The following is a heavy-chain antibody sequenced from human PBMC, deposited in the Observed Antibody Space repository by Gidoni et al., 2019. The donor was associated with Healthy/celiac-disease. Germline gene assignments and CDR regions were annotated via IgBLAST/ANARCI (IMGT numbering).Heavy chain of an antibody. J-gene: IGHJ6*02. CDR2: IYYSGST. CDR1: GGSISSGGYY. CDR3: ASEYDFWSGYPVYGMDV. V-gene: IGHV4-31*03. Sequence: QVQLQESGPGLVKPSQTLSLTCTVSGGSISSGGYYWSWIRQHPGKGLEWIGYIYYSGSTYYNPSLKSRVTISVDTSKNQCSLKLSSVTAADTAVYYCASEYDFWSGYPVYGMDVWGQGTTVTVSS. D-gene: IGHD3-3*01.